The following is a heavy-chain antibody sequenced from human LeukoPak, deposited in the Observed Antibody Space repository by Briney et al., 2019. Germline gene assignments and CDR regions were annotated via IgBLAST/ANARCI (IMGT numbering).Heavy chain of an antibody. CDR2: ISYSGST. J-gene: IGHJ4*02. CDR3: AGSGRGGLKSGVDY. V-gene: IGHV4-39*01. D-gene: IGHD6-25*01. CDR1: GGSISSNNCY. Sequence: SETLSLTCTVPGGSISSNNCYWGWIRQPPGKGLEWIGTISYSGSTWYNPSLKSRATMSVDTSKNQFSLRLSSVTAADTAMYYCAGSGRGGLKSGVDYWGQGTLVTVSS.